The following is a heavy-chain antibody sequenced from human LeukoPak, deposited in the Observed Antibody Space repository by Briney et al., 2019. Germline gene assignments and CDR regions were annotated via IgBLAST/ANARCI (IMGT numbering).Heavy chain of an antibody. Sequence: GASVKVSCKASGGTFSSYAISWVRQAPGQGLEWMGRIIPILGIANYAQKFQGRVTITADKSTGTAYMELSSLRSEDTAVYYCARDRVPYCSGGSCHLVYGMDVWGQGTTVTVSS. CDR2: IIPILGIA. J-gene: IGHJ6*02. CDR1: GGTFSSYA. V-gene: IGHV1-69*04. CDR3: ARDRVPYCSGGSCHLVYGMDV. D-gene: IGHD2-15*01.